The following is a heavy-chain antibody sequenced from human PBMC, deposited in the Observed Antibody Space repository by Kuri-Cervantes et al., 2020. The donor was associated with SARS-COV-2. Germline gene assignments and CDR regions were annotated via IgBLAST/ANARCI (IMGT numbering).Heavy chain of an antibody. CDR3: ARDLAPVAGTTSDN. D-gene: IGHD6-19*01. CDR2: VYHGGGT. V-gene: IGHV4-38-2*02. Sequence: SETLSLTCAVSGYSISSGYYWGWIRQPPGKGLEWIGSVYHGGGTYYNPSLKSRVTISVDTSKNQLSLKLTSVTASDTAVYYCARDLAPVAGTTSDNWGQGTLVTVSS. CDR1: GYSISSGYY. J-gene: IGHJ4*02.